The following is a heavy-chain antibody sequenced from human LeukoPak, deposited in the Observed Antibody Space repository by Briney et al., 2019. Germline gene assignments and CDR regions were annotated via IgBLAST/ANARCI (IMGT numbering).Heavy chain of an antibody. D-gene: IGHD3-9*01. CDR2: IKQDGSEK. CDR1: GFPFSSYW. Sequence: GSLVLSCAASGFPFSSYWMGWVRPAPGKGLEGVANIKQDGSEKYYVVSVKGRFTISRHNAKNSLYLQMNSLRAEDTAVYYCARDLRRYGSYSDYWGQGTLVTVSS. V-gene: IGHV3-7*01. J-gene: IGHJ4*02. CDR3: ARDLRRYGSYSDY.